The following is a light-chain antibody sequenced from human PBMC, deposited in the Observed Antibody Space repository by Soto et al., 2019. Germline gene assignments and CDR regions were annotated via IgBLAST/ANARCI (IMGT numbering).Light chain of an antibody. J-gene: IGLJ1*01. CDR3: SSYTTSNTRQIV. Sequence: LTQPASVSGSPGQSINISCTETSSDVGGYNYVSWYQHHPGKAPKLIIYDVSNRPSGVSNPFSGSKSGNTASLTISGLQPEDEADYYCSSYTTSNTRQIVFGTGTKVTVL. CDR2: DVS. V-gene: IGLV2-14*03. CDR1: SSDVGGYNY.